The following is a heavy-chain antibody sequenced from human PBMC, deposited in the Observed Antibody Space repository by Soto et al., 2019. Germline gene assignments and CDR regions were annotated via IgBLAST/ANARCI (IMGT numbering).Heavy chain of an antibody. CDR3: ARVGVAYYFDY. CDR2: IYHSGST. V-gene: IGHV4-4*02. J-gene: IGHJ4*02. D-gene: IGHD3-16*01. CDR1: SGSISSSNW. Sequence: SETLSLTCAVSSGSISSSNWWSWVHQPPGKGLEWIGEIYHSGSTNYNPSLKSRVTISVDKSKNQFSLKLSSVTAADPAVYYCARVGVAYYFDYWRQGTLVTVSS.